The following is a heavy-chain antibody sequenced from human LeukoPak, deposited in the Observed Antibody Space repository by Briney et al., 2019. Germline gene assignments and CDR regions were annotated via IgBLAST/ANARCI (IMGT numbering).Heavy chain of an antibody. J-gene: IGHJ5*02. CDR3: ARDEGSGYSYEGLSSRFDP. CDR2: INPNSGGT. D-gene: IGHD5-18*01. Sequence: GASVKVSCKASGYTFTGYYMHWVRQAPGQGLEWMGWINPNSGGTNYAQKFQGRVTMTRDTSISTAYMELSRLRSDDTAVYYCARDEGSGYSYEGLSSRFDPWGQGTLVTVSS. CDR1: GYTFTGYY. V-gene: IGHV1-2*02.